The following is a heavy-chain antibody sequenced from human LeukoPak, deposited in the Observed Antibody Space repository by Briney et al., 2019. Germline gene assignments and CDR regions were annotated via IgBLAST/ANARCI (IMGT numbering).Heavy chain of an antibody. D-gene: IGHD4-17*01. V-gene: IGHV3-23*01. CDR1: GFTFSSYA. Sequence: GGSLRLSCAASGFTFSSYAMSWVRQVSGKGLKWSPVISGSGGSTYYADSVKGRFTISRDNSKNTLYLQMKSLRAEDTAVYYCAKEIYGDSTGGRFQHWGQGTLVTVSS. J-gene: IGHJ1*01. CDR3: AKEIYGDSTGGRFQH. CDR2: ISGSGGST.